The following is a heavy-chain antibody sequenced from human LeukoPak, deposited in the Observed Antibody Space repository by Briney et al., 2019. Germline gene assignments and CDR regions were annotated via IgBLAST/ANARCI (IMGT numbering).Heavy chain of an antibody. V-gene: IGHV1-3*01. CDR1: GYTFTNYA. CDR3: ARTPRTFYCGGDCSFALDY. CDR2: INAGNGNT. Sequence: ASVKVSCKASGYTFTNYAMHWVRQAPGQRPEWMGWINAGNGNTKYSQKFQGRVTITRDTSASTAYMELSSLRSEDTAVYYCARTPRTFYCGGDCSFALDYWGQGTLVTVSS. J-gene: IGHJ4*02. D-gene: IGHD2-21*02.